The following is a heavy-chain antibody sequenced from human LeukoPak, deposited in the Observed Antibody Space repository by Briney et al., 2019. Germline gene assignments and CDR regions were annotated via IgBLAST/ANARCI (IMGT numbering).Heavy chain of an antibody. CDR3: AKGYCSGSCYNGLDY. Sequence: QPGGSLRLSCAASGFTFRTYGMHWVRQAPGKGLEWVAFIRFDGTNKYYADSVKGRFAISRDSSKNTLYLQMNSLRAEDTAVYYCAKGYCSGSCYNGLDYWGQGTLVTVSS. CDR2: IRFDGTNK. V-gene: IGHV3-30*02. J-gene: IGHJ4*02. CDR1: GFTFRTYG. D-gene: IGHD2-15*01.